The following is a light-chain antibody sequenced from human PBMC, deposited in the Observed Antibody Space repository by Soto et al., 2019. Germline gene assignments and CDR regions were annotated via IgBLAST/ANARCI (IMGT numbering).Light chain of an antibody. V-gene: IGLV1-44*01. J-gene: IGLJ2*01. CDR3: AAWDDSLSGHVV. CDR1: PSNIGSNT. CDR2: GDY. Sequence: QSVLTQPPSASGTPGQRVTISCSGSPSNIGSNTVSWYQQFSGSAPRLIMYGDYRRPSGVPDRFSGSKSGTSASLAISGLQSEDESIFYCAAWDDSLSGHVVFGGGTKLTLL.